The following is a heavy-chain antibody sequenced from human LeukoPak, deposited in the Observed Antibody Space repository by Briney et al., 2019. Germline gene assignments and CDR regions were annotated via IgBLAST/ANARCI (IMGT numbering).Heavy chain of an antibody. J-gene: IGHJ4*02. Sequence: SETLSLTCTVSGGSISSYYWSWIRQPPGKGLEWIGYIYYSGSTNYNPSLKSRVTISVDTSKNQFSLKLSSVTAADTAVYYCARGKVIFGVAISPFFDYWGQGTLVTVSS. V-gene: IGHV4-59*01. CDR3: ARGKVIFGVAISPFFDY. CDR2: IYYSGST. CDR1: GGSISSYY. D-gene: IGHD3-3*01.